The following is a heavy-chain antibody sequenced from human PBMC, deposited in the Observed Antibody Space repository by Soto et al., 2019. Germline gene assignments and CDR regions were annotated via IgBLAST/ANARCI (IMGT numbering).Heavy chain of an antibody. CDR3: AGTTSHQWYYMGV. Sequence: PSQTLSLTCAISGDSVSSNSAAWNWIRLSPSRGLEWLARTYYRSRWYNDYAVSVRSRITVNPDTSKNQFSLQLTSVTPDDTAVYYCAGTTSHQWYYMGVWCKGTTVTVSS. V-gene: IGHV6-1*01. D-gene: IGHD1-7*01. J-gene: IGHJ6*03. CDR1: GDSVSSNSAA. CDR2: TYYRSRWYN.